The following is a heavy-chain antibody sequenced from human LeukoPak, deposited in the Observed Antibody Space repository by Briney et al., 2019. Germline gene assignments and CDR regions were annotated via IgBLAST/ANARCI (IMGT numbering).Heavy chain of an antibody. CDR3: AGPSGPGLYFFDY. Sequence: PGGSLRLSCAASGFTFSHYWMSWVRQAPGKGLEWLANIKQDGSEKYYVDSVEGRFTISRDNAKNSLYLQMNTLRVEDTAVYYCAGPSGPGLYFFDYWGQGTLVTVSS. CDR2: IKQDGSEK. D-gene: IGHD3-3*01. J-gene: IGHJ4*02. V-gene: IGHV3-7*05. CDR1: GFTFSHYW.